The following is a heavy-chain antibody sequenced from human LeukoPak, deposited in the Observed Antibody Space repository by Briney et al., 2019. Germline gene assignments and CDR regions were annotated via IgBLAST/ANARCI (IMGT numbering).Heavy chain of an antibody. V-gene: IGHV1-46*01. J-gene: IGHJ4*02. CDR3: ARVLEWSHPDY. CDR1: GYTFTSYY. D-gene: IGHD3-3*01. Sequence: GASVKVSCKASGYTFTSYYMHWVRQAPGQGLEWKGIINPSGGSTSYAQKFQGRVTMTRDMSTSTVYMELSSLRSEDTAVYYCARVLEWSHPDYWGQGTLVTVSS. CDR2: INPSGGST.